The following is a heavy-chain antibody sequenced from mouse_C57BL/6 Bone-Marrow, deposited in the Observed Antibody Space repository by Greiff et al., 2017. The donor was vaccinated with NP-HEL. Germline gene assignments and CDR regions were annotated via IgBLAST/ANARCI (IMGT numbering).Heavy chain of an antibody. CDR1: GFTFSDYY. V-gene: IGHV5-12*01. CDR2: ISNGGGST. CDR3: ARHQYGNYYLDY. J-gene: IGHJ2*01. D-gene: IGHD2-10*02. Sequence: DVMLVESGGGLVQPGGSLKLSCAASGFTFSDYYMYWVRQTPEKRLEWVAYISNGGGSTYYPDTVKGRFTISRDNAKNTLYLQMSRLKSEDTAMYYCARHQYGNYYLDYWGQGTTLTVSS.